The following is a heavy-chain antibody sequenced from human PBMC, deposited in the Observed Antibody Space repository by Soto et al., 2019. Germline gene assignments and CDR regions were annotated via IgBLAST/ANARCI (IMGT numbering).Heavy chain of an antibody. Sequence: VGSLRLSCVVSESTFSDYWMTWVRQAPGKGLEWVANINQDGSEKNYLDSVKGRFTISRDNAKNSLYLQMNSLRAEDTAVYYCAKPNIAAPAHYFDYWGQGTLVTVSS. D-gene: IGHD2-2*01. V-gene: IGHV3-7*01. CDR3: AKPNIAAPAHYFDY. J-gene: IGHJ4*02. CDR2: INQDGSEK. CDR1: ESTFSDYW.